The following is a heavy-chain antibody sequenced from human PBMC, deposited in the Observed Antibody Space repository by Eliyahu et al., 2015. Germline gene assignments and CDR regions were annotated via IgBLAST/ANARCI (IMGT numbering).Heavy chain of an antibody. CDR3: ARGPETNPGSYYYNY. CDR1: XGTFSSQS. Sequence: QVQLVQSGAEVKKPGSSVKVSCKTSXGTFSSQSIDWVRQAPGQGLEWMGGIIPIFGTANYAQKFQGRVTITADESTSTTNMELSSLRSEDTAVYYCARGPETNPGSYYYNYWGQGTLVTVSS. V-gene: IGHV1-69*01. CDR2: IIPIFGTA. J-gene: IGHJ4*02. D-gene: IGHD3-22*01.